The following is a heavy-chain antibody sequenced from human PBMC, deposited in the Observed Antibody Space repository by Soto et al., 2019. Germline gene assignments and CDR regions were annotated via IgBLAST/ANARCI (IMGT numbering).Heavy chain of an antibody. D-gene: IGHD2-21*02. Sequence: EVQLVESEGGLVQRGGSLRLSCAASGCTFNYYWMHWVRQAPGQGLVWVSHIHSDGSTTTYADSVKGRFTISSDNAKHTLYLQMNSLRAEYTAVYYCVRGDKGGFDLWGQGTTVTVSS. V-gene: IGHV3-74*01. CDR2: IHSDGSTT. CDR3: VRGDKGGFDL. J-gene: IGHJ3*01. CDR1: GCTFNYYW.